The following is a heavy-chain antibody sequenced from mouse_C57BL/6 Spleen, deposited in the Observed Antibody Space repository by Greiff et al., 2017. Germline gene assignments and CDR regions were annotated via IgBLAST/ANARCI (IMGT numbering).Heavy chain of an antibody. CDR1: GFSLTSYG. CDR3: AKNYVNYAMDY. D-gene: IGHD1-1*02. J-gene: IGHJ4*01. CDR2: VWSGGST. Sequence: VHLVESGPGLVQPSQSLSITCTVSGFSLTSYGVHWVRQPPGKGLEWLGVVWSGGSTDYNAAFISRLSISKDNSKSQVFFKMNRLQADDTAIYYCAKNYVNYAMDYWGQGTSVTVSS. V-gene: IGHV2-4*01.